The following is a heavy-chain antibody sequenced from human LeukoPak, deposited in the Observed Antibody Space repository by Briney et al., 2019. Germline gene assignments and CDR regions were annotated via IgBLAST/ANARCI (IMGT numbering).Heavy chain of an antibody. V-gene: IGHV4-61*01. J-gene: IGHJ4*02. Sequence: PSETLSLTCTVSGGSISSSSYYWSWIRQPPGKGLEWIGYIYYSGSTNYNPSPKSRVTKSVDTSKNQFSLKLSSVTAADTAVYYCARLNDYGDYGVDYWGQGTLVTVSS. CDR2: IYYSGST. CDR1: GGSISSSSYY. CDR3: ARLNDYGDYGVDY. D-gene: IGHD4-17*01.